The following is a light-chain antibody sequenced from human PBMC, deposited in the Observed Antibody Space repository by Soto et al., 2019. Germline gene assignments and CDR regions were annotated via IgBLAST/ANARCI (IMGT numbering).Light chain of an antibody. Sequence: EIVLTQSPGTLSLSPGERATLSCRASQSVSSDLAWYHQKPGQAPRLLIYGASTRATGIPARFSGSGSGTEFTLTINRLEPEDFAVYYCQQYGNSPRSITFGQGTRLEIK. J-gene: IGKJ5*01. CDR1: QSVSSD. CDR3: QQYGNSPRSIT. V-gene: IGKV3-20*01. CDR2: GAS.